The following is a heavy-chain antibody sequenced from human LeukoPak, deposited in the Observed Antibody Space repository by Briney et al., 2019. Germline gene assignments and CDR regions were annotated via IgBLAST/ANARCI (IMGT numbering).Heavy chain of an antibody. CDR1: GYTFTSYG. CDR2: ISAYNGNT. V-gene: IGHV1-18*01. Sequence: ASVKVSCKSSGYTFTSYGISWVRQAPGQGLEWMGWISAYNGNTNYVQKLQGRVTMTTDTSTSTAYMELRSLRSDDTAVYYCARNFPSGWFDPWGQGTLVTVSS. D-gene: IGHD6-19*01. CDR3: ARNFPSGWFDP. J-gene: IGHJ5*02.